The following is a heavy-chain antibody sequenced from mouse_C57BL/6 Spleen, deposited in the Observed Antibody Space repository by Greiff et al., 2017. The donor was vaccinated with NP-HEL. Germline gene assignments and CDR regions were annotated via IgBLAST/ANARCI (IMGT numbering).Heavy chain of an antibody. CDR1: GFSLTSYG. Sequence: VKVVESGPGLVQPSQSLSITCTVSGFSLTSYGVHWVRQSPGKGLEWLGVIWSGGSTDYNAALISRLSISKDNSKSQVFFKMNSLQADDTAIYYCARKDGYYSFAYWGQGTLVTVSA. V-gene: IGHV2-2*01. J-gene: IGHJ3*01. CDR3: ARKDGYYSFAY. D-gene: IGHD2-3*01. CDR2: IWSGGST.